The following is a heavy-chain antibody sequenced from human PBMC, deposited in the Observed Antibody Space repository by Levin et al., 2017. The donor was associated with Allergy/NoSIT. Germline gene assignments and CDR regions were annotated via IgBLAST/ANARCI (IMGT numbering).Heavy chain of an antibody. CDR1: GDSLTSSIFY. CDR2: IHHTGSI. D-gene: IGHD5-24*01. Sequence: SETLSLTCNVTGDSLTSSIFYWSWIRQSPGKGLEWIGNIHHTGSIFYNPSLESRVVISIDTSMNQFSLKMTSVTAADSAVYYCARNGRDGISQFDYFTFWGQGTLVTVSS. V-gene: IGHV4-30-4*01. J-gene: IGHJ4*02. CDR3: ARNGRDGISQFDYFTF.